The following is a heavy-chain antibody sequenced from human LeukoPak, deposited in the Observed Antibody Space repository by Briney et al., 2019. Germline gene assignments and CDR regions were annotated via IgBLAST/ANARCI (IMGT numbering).Heavy chain of an antibody. J-gene: IGHJ4*02. CDR2: IKQDGSEK. CDR1: GFTFISYW. Sequence: GGSLRLSCAASGFTFISYWMSWVRQAPGKGLEWVANIKQDGSEKYYVDSVKGRFTISRDNSKNTLYLQMNSLRAEDTAVYYCARRAGAYSHPYDYWGQGTLVTVSS. CDR3: ARRAGAYSHPYDY. D-gene: IGHD4/OR15-4a*01. V-gene: IGHV3-7*03.